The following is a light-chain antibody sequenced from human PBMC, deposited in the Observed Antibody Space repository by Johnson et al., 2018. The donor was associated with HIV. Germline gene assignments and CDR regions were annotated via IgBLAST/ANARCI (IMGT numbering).Light chain of an antibody. CDR3: VTWDNSLRTAF. CDR2: DNN. CDR1: ISNIGNNY. V-gene: IGLV1-51*01. Sequence: QSVLTQPPSVSAAPGQKVTISCSGSISNIGNNYVSWYQQLPGTAPKLLIHDNNRRPSGFPDRFSGSKSGPSATLAITGLQTGDEADYFCVTWDNSLRTAFFGTGTKVTVL. J-gene: IGLJ1*01.